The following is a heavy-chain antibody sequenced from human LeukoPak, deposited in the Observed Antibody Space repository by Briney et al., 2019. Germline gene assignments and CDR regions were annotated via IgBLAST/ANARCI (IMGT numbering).Heavy chain of an antibody. D-gene: IGHD3-10*01. J-gene: IGHJ4*02. Sequence: GGSLRLSCAASGFTFSNSGMVWVRQAPGKGLEWVGRIISKTDGGTTDYAAPVKGRFTISTDASKTTLYLEMKSMTTQDTAVYYCTTRGSDSGCPFFWGQGTLVTVSS. V-gene: IGHV3-15*01. CDR3: TTRGSDSGCPFF. CDR2: IISKTDGGTT. CDR1: GFTFSNSG.